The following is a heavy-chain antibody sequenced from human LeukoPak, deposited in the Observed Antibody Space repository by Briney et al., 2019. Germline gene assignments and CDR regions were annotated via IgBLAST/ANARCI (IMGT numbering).Heavy chain of an antibody. D-gene: IGHD3-22*01. CDR3: AKNSRYYHDSSGYFQW. CDR1: GFTFSSYA. CDR2: MSAGGDT. J-gene: IGHJ4*02. V-gene: IGHV3-23*01. Sequence: GGSLRLSCAASGFTFSSYALSWVRQAPGKGLEWVSAMSAGGDTYYADSVKGRFTISRDNSKNTLYLQMKSLRAEDSAVYYRAKNSRYYHDSSGYFQWWCQGALVTVSS.